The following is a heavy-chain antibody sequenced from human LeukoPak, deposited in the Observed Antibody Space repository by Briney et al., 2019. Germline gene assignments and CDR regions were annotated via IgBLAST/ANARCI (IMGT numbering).Heavy chain of an antibody. CDR2: IYTSGST. J-gene: IGHJ4*02. CDR3: ARDVGGYNYGYSLDY. D-gene: IGHD5-18*01. CDR1: GGSISSYY. V-gene: IGHV4-4*07. Sequence: SGTLSLTCTVSGGSISSYYWNWIRQPPGKGLEWIGRIYTSGSTSYNSSLKSRVTMSVDTSKNQLSLKLSSVTAADTAVYYCARDVGGYNYGYSLDYWGQGTLVSVSS.